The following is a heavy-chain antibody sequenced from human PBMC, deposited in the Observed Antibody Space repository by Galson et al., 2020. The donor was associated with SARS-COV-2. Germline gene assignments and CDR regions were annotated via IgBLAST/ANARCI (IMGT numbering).Heavy chain of an antibody. J-gene: IGHJ2*01. Sequence: QAGGSLRLSCAGSGFTFDDYTMNWVRQAPGKGLQWVGFIKSKTFGGTTEYAPSVNGRFTISRDASKGIAYLQMNSLKAEDTAVYYCTRGFCGGDCYTTFDLWGRGTLVTVSS. CDR2: IKSKTFGGTT. CDR1: GFTFDDYT. V-gene: IGHV3-49*04. CDR3: TRGFCGGDCYTTFDL. D-gene: IGHD2-21*02.